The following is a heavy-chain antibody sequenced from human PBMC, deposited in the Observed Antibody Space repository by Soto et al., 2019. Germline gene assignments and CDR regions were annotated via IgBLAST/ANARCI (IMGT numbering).Heavy chain of an antibody. CDR3: AGVPPSGGYADYFPHDGLDI. CDR1: RFSFSTYE. V-gene: IGHV3-48*03. CDR2: IESSGTNI. Sequence: LSRASSRFSFSTYEMNWARTAPGKGLECISYIESSGTNICYGGSVKGRFTISRDNAKNSLYLQMNSLRAEDTAVYYCAGVPPSGGYADYFPHDGLDIWGQGTMVTVSS. J-gene: IGHJ3*02. D-gene: IGHD4-17*01.